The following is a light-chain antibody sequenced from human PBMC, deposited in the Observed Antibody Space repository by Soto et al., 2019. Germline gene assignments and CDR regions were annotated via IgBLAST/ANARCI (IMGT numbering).Light chain of an antibody. CDR2: DVS. CDR1: SSDVGGYDF. CDR3: QSYDIRLSAWV. J-gene: IGLJ3*02. V-gene: IGLV2-14*03. Sequence: QSALTQPASVSGSPGQSITISCTGTSSDVGGYDFVSWYQHHPGKAPRLMIYDVSHRPSGVSDRFSASKSGNTASLTISGLLAEDEADYYCQSYDIRLSAWVFGGGTKLTVL.